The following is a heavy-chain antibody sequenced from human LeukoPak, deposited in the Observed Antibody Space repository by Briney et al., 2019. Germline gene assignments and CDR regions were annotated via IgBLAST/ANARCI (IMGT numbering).Heavy chain of an antibody. V-gene: IGHV3-7*01. J-gene: IGHJ4*02. Sequence: GGSLRLSCAASGFAFSDYWMTWVRQAPGKGLEWEAHINQDGSKEHYMDSVKARFTISRDNAKNSLSLQMNSLRAEDTAVYYCVRDGGVSGYDLLDYWGQGTLVTVSS. CDR2: INQDGSKE. CDR1: GFAFSDYW. D-gene: IGHD5-12*01. CDR3: VRDGGVSGYDLLDY.